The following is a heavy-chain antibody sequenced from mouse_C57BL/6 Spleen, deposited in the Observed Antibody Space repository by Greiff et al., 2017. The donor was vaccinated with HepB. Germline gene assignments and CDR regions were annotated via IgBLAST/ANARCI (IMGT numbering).Heavy chain of an antibody. CDR1: GYTFTDYY. CDR2: INPNNGGT. J-gene: IGHJ4*01. V-gene: IGHV1-26*01. CDR3: ARSDLYSREAMDY. D-gene: IGHD2-3*01. Sequence: EVQLQQSGPELVKPGASVKISCKASGYTFTDYYMNWVKQSHGKSLEWIGDINPNNGGTSYNQKFKGKATLTVDKSSSTAYMELRSLTSEDSEVYYCARSDLYSREAMDYWGQGTSVTVSS.